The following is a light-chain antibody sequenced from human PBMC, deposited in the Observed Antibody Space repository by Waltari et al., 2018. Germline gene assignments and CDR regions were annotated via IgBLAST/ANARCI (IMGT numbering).Light chain of an antibody. CDR3: AAWDDSLSGLV. Sequence: QSVLTQPPSASGTPGQRVTIPCSGSSSNIGSNYVYWYHQLPGTTPKLLIYRNNQRPSGFPDRFSGSKSGTSASLAISGLRSEDEADYYCAAWDDSLSGLVFGGGTKLTVL. CDR2: RNN. J-gene: IGLJ2*01. CDR1: SSNIGSNY. V-gene: IGLV1-47*01.